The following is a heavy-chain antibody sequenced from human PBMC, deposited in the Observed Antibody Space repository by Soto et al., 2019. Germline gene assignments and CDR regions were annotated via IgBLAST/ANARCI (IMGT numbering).Heavy chain of an antibody. J-gene: IGHJ4*02. CDR2: IKQDGGEQ. CDR1: GFTFSYYW. CDR3: ARAEMVYAAFDY. D-gene: IGHD2-8*01. V-gene: IGHV3-7*01. Sequence: GGSLRLSCAASGFTFSYYWMSWVRQAPGKGLESVANIKQDGGEQYYVDSVKGRFTISRDNAKNSLYLQMNSLRGEDTAVYYCARAEMVYAAFDYWGQGTQVTVSS.